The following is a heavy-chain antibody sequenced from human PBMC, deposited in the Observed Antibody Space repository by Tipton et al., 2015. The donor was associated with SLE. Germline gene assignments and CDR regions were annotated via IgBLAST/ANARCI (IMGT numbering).Heavy chain of an antibody. CDR2: ICGSGGST. V-gene: IGHV3-23*01. D-gene: IGHD5-12*01. J-gene: IGHJ3*02. Sequence: SLRLSCAASGFPFSRYAMSWVRQAPGKGLEWVSAICGSGGSTYYADTVKGRFTISRDNSKKTLYLQMNSLRAEDTAVYYGAKPGPLALDAFDIWGQGTMVTVSS. CDR1: GFPFSRYA. CDR3: AKPGPLALDAFDI.